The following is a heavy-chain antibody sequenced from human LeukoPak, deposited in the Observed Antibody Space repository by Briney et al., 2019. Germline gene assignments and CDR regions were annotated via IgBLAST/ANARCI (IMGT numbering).Heavy chain of an antibody. D-gene: IGHD3-3*01. V-gene: IGHV4-59*08. J-gene: IGHJ6*02. CDR2: IYYSGST. Sequence: PSETLSLTCTVSGGSISSYYWSWIRQPPGKGLEWIGYIYYSGSTNYDPSLKSRVTISVDTSKNQFSLKLSSVTAADTAVYYCARGYFVLRFLEWLSPYYYYGMDVWGQGTTVTVSS. CDR1: GGSISSYY. CDR3: ARGYFVLRFLEWLSPYYYYGMDV.